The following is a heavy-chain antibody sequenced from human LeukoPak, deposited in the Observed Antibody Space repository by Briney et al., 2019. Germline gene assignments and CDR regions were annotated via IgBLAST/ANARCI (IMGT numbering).Heavy chain of an antibody. CDR1: GYTFTSYY. J-gene: IGHJ6*02. V-gene: IGHV1-2*04. Sequence: ASVKVSCKASGYTFTSYYMHWVRQAPGQGLEWMGWINPNSGGTNYAQKFQGWVTMTRDTSISTAYMELSRLRSDDTAVYYCARDYGPYSSSSRVYYYYGMDVWGQGTTVTVSS. CDR2: INPNSGGT. CDR3: ARDYGPYSSSSRVYYYYGMDV. D-gene: IGHD6-6*01.